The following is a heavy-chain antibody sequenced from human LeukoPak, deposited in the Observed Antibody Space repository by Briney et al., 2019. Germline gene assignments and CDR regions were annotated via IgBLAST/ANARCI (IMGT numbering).Heavy chain of an antibody. Sequence: PGGSLRLSCAASGFSFNTYSMHWVRQAPGKGLECVSAIIGDGGSTYYANSVKGRFTTSRDNSKNTLYLQMGSLSPNDTALYYCRRGQPDGSTDYWGQGTLVTVSS. CDR2: IIGDGGST. J-gene: IGHJ4*02. D-gene: IGHD1-14*01. CDR1: GFSFNTYS. CDR3: RRGQPDGSTDY. V-gene: IGHV3-64*01.